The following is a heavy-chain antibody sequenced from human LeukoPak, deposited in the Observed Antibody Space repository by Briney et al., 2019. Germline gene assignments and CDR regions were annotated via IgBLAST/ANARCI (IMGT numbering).Heavy chain of an antibody. J-gene: IGHJ6*02. D-gene: IGHD4-17*01. CDR2: ISSSGGLT. V-gene: IGHV3-48*03. CDR3: ARDDYGDYAGDYYGMDV. CDR1: GFAFSNYE. Sequence: PGGSLRLSCAAAGFAFSNYEMIWVRQAPGKEPEWVSYISSSGGLTYYADSVKGRFTISRDNAKNSLYLQMNSLRAEDTAVYYCARDDYGDYAGDYYGMDVWGQGTTVTVSS.